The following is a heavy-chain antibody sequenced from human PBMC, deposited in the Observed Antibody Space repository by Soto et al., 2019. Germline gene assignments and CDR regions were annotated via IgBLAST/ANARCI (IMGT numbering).Heavy chain of an antibody. D-gene: IGHD6-6*01. CDR3: AKAQGDYSSSPEGTGIYGMDV. J-gene: IGHJ6*02. Sequence: GGSLRLSCAASGFTFSSYGMHWVRQAPGKGLEWVAVISYDGSNKYYADSVKGRFTISRDNSKNTLYLQMNSLRAEDTAVYYCAKAQGDYSSSPEGTGIYGMDVWGQGTTVTVSS. CDR1: GFTFSSYG. V-gene: IGHV3-30*18. CDR2: ISYDGSNK.